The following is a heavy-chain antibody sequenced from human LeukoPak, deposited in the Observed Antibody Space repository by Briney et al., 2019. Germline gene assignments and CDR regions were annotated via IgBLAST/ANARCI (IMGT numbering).Heavy chain of an antibody. CDR1: GFTFSSYS. CDR2: ISTSSSIK. J-gene: IGHJ4*02. Sequence: PGGSLRLSCAASGFTFSSYSMSWVRQAPGKGLEWVSYISTSSSIKYYADSVKGRFTISRDDAKNSVSLQMNSLRAEDTAVYYCIKDMGYCSGGSCYRWLDYWGQGTLVTVSS. D-gene: IGHD2-15*01. V-gene: IGHV3-48*01. CDR3: IKDMGYCSGGSCYRWLDY.